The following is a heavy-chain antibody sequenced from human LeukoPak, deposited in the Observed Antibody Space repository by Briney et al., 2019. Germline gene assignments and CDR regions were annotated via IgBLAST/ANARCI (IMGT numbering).Heavy chain of an antibody. J-gene: IGHJ6*02. CDR1: GFTFDDYA. CDR2: ISWNSGSI. Sequence: TGGSLRLSCAASGFTFDDYAMHWVRQAPGKGLEWVSGISWNSGSIGYADSVKGRFTISRDNAKNSLYLQMNSLRAEDTAVYYCARGRGMDVWGQGTTVTVSS. CDR3: ARGRGMDV. V-gene: IGHV3-9*01.